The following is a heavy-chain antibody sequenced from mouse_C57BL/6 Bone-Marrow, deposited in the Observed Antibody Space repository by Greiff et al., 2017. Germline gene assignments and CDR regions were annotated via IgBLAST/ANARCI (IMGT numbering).Heavy chain of an antibody. CDR2: IDPENGDT. Sequence: EVKLVESGAELVRPGASVTLSCTASGFNIKDDYMHWVKQRPEQGLEWIGWIDPENGDTEYASKFQGKATITVDTSSNTAYLQLSSLTSEDTAVYYCTRIAYWGQGTLVTVSA. CDR3: TRIAY. J-gene: IGHJ3*01. CDR1: GFNIKDDY. V-gene: IGHV14-4*01.